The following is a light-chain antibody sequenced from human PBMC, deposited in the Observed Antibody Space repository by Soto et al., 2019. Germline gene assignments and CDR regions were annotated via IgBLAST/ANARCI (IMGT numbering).Light chain of an antibody. CDR3: QHCSDSPLT. V-gene: IGKV3-20*01. J-gene: IGKJ3*01. Sequence: PGERATLSCRASETISSHYIAWYQQKPGQAPRLLIFGASTRATGIPDRFSGSWSGTDFTLTISRLEPEDFAVYYCQHCSDSPLTFGPGTKVDIK. CDR1: ETISSHY. CDR2: GAS.